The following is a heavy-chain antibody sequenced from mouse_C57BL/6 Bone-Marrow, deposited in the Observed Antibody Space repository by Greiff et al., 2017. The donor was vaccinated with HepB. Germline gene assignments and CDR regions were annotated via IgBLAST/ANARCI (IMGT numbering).Heavy chain of an antibody. D-gene: IGHD3-3*01. V-gene: IGHV1-15*01. CDR3: TREGWREFDY. J-gene: IGHJ2*01. CDR2: IDPETGGT. Sequence: VQLQQSGAELVRPGASVTLSCKASGYTFTDYEMHWVKQTPVHGLEWIGAIDPETGGTAYNQKFKGKAILTADKSSSTAYMELRSLTSEDSAVYDCTREGWREFDYWGQGTTITVSS. CDR1: GYTFTDYE.